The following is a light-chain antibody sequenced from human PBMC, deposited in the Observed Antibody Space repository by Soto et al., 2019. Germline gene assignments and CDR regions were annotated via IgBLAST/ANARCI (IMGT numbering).Light chain of an antibody. J-gene: IGLJ1*01. Sequence: QSVLTQPPSASGTPGQRVTISCSGSSSNIGSNTVNWYQQLPGTAPKLLSYSNNQRPSGVPDRFSGSKSGTSASLAISGLQSEDEADSYCSAWDDSLNGYVFGTGTKVTVL. V-gene: IGLV1-44*01. CDR1: SSNIGSNT. CDR2: SNN. CDR3: SAWDDSLNGYV.